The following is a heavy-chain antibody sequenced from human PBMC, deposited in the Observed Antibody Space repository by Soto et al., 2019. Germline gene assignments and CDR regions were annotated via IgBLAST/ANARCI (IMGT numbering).Heavy chain of an antibody. CDR1: GFTFSSYA. J-gene: IGHJ5*02. D-gene: IGHD6-13*01. CDR2: ISGTGTTT. V-gene: IGHV3-23*01. CDR3: AKVAGVATGGTVGGLDP. Sequence: LRLSCAASGFTFSSYAMTWVRQAPGKGLEWVSTISGTGTTTYYADSVKGRFTISRDNSKNTLYLQMPSLTTEDTGIYYCAKVAGVATGGTVGGLDPWGQGTLVTVSS.